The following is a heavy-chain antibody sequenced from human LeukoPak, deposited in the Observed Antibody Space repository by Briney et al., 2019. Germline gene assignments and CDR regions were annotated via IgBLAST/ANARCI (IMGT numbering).Heavy chain of an antibody. CDR2: ISTSGDST. J-gene: IGHJ4*02. CDR3: AKVLSGGWGNFDY. Sequence: PGGSLRLSCAASGFTFSSYAITWVRQAPGKGLEWVSSISTSGDSTCYADSVKGRFSISRDNSKNTLYLQMNSLRADDTAVYYCAKVLSGGWGNFDYWGRGTLVTVFS. V-gene: IGHV3-23*01. D-gene: IGHD6-19*01. CDR1: GFTFSSYA.